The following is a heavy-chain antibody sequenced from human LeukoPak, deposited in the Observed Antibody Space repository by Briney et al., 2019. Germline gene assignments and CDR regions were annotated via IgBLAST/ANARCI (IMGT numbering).Heavy chain of an antibody. CDR2: IKQDGSEK. D-gene: IGHD1-26*01. CDR3: ARVARAKYDM. CDR1: GFTFSSYW. V-gene: IGHV3-7*05. Sequence: GGSLRLSCAASGFTFSSYWMSWVRQAPGKGLEWVANIKQDGSEKHYVDSVKGRFTISRDNVKNSLYLQMNSLRGEDTAVYYCARVARAKYDMWGQGTMVTVSS. J-gene: IGHJ3*02.